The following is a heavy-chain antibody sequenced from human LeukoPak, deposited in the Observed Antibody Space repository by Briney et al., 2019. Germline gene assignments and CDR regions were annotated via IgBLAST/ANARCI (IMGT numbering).Heavy chain of an antibody. J-gene: IGHJ4*02. V-gene: IGHV3-23*01. CDR1: GFTFSSYA. D-gene: IGHD3-22*01. CDR2: ISGSGSTT. CDR3: AKKIGGHYCYDY. Sequence: PGGSLRLSCAASGFTFSSYAMSWVRQAPGKGLEWVSAISGSGSTTYYADSVKGRFTISKDNSKNTLYLQMNSLRAEDTAVYYCAKKIGGHYCYDYWGQGTLDTVSS.